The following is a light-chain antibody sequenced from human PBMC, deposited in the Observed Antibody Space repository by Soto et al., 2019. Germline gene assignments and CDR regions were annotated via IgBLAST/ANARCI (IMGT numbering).Light chain of an antibody. CDR2: TAS. CDR1: QDIITW. CDR3: QQTDSFPIT. V-gene: IGKV1-12*01. Sequence: DIQMTQSPSSVTASVGYRVTITCRSIQDIITWLAWYQQKPGKAPNLLIYTASNLQSGVPSRFSGSGSGTHFTLTISSLQPEDFGTYYCQQTDSFPITFGQGTRLEI. J-gene: IGKJ5*01.